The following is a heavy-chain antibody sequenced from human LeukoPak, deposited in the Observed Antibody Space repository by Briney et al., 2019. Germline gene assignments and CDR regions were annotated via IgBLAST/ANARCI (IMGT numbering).Heavy chain of an antibody. CDR2: LHTRGSS. J-gene: IGHJ2*01. V-gene: IGHV4-61*02. D-gene: IGHD2/OR15-2a*01. Sequence: PSETLSLSCRASGGTITSGSYYWSWLRPPAGKGLEWTGRLHTRGSSNYNPSLGSGVTISVDTSKSQFYLQLSSVTAADTAVYYCAREGGIIMTLEYYYLDLWGRGTLVSVSS. CDR1: GGTITSGSYY. CDR3: AREGGIIMTLEYYYLDL.